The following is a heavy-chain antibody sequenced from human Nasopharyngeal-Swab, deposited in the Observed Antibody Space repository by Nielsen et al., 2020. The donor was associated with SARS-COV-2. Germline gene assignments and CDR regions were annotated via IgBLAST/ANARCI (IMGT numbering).Heavy chain of an antibody. CDR2: IYPGDSDT. CDR1: GYSFTSYW. Sequence: GESLKISCKGSGYSFTSYWIGWVRQMPGKGLEWMGIIYPGDSDTRYSPSFQGQVTISADKSISTAYLQWSSLKASDTAMYHCARLRSSGWYSDAFDIWGQGTMVTVSS. CDR3: ARLRSSGWYSDAFDI. D-gene: IGHD6-19*01. J-gene: IGHJ3*02. V-gene: IGHV5-51*01.